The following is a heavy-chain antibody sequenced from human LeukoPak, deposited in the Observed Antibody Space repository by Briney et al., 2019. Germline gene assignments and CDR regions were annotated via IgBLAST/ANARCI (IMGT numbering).Heavy chain of an antibody. CDR3: ARDRSVAYMDA. D-gene: IGHD3-3*01. CDR2: IWYDGSDK. J-gene: IGHJ6*03. Sequence: GGSLRLSCAASGITFSNYGMHWVRQAPGKGLEWVGIIWYDGSDKYYAGSVKDRFTISRDNSKNTLYLQMNSLRVEDTAVYYCARDRSVAYMDAWGKRNTVTVSS. CDR1: GITFSNYG. V-gene: IGHV3-33*01.